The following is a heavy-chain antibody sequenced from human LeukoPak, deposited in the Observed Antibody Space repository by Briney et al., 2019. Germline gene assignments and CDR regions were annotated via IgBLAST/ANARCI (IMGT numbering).Heavy chain of an antibody. CDR1: GGSTSSGDYS. Sequence: SETLSLTCTVSGGSTSSGDYSWNWIRQHQGKGLEYTGYIYYTGSVYYNPSLKSRLTMSVDTSKNQFSLRLGSVTAADTAIYYLARESIKFCTSTNFPTWVQGTMAGDRLVRDWG. CDR3: ARESIKFCTSTNFPTWVQGTMAGDRLVRD. CDR2: IYYTGSV. D-gene: IGHD2-2*01. V-gene: IGHV4-31*03. J-gene: IGHJ1*01.